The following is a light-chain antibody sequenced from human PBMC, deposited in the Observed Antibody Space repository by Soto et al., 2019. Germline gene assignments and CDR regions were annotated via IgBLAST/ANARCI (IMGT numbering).Light chain of an antibody. CDR1: QSISSY. CDR2: AAS. CDR3: QQSYSTPYT. V-gene: IGKV1-39*01. Sequence: DIQMTQSPSSLSASVGDRVTITCRASQSISSYLNWYQQKPWKAPKLLIYAASSLQSGVPSTFSGSGSGTDFTLAISSLQPEDFATYYCQQSYSTPYTFGQGTKLEIK. J-gene: IGKJ2*01.